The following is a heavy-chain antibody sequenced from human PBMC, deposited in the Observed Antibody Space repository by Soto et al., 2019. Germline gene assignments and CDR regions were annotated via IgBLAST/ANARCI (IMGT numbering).Heavy chain of an antibody. Sequence: SVKVSCKASGGTFSSYAISWVRQAPGQGLEWMGGIIPIFGTANYAQKFQGRVTITADESTSTAYMELSSLRSEDTAVYYCARVDYGGNSYSYCGQGTLVTVSS. D-gene: IGHD4-17*01. V-gene: IGHV1-69*13. J-gene: IGHJ4*02. CDR3: ARVDYGGNSYSY. CDR2: IIPIFGTA. CDR1: GGTFSSYA.